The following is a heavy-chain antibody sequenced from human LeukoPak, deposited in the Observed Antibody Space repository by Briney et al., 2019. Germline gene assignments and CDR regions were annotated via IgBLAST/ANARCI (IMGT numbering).Heavy chain of an antibody. Sequence: SVKVSCKASGGTFSSYAISWVRQAPGQGLEWMGGIIPIFGTANYAQKFQGRVTITTDESTSTAYMELSSLRSEDTAVYYRASGLPSSGWYPLNTFDYWGQGTLVTVPS. J-gene: IGHJ4*02. CDR2: IIPIFGTA. V-gene: IGHV1-69*05. CDR1: GGTFSSYA. CDR3: ASGLPSSGWYPLNTFDY. D-gene: IGHD6-19*01.